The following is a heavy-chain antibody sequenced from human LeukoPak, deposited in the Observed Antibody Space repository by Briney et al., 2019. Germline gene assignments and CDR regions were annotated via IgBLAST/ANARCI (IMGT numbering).Heavy chain of an antibody. CDR2: IYYSGST. J-gene: IGHJ6*02. CDR1: GGSISSGGYY. Sequence: SETLSLTCTVSGGSISSGGYYWRWIRQHPGKGLEWIGYIYYSGSTHYNPSLKGRVTVSVDTSKNQFSLRLTSVTAADTAVYYCARRGSWTYYYAMDVWGQGTTVTVSS. V-gene: IGHV4-31*03. D-gene: IGHD6-13*01. CDR3: ARRGSWTYYYAMDV.